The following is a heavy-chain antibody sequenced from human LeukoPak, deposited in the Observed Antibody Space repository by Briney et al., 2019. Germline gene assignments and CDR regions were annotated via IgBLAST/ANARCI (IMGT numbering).Heavy chain of an antibody. CDR3: ARSQGLYGAADY. D-gene: IGHD2-2*02. CDR2: IYPGDSDL. V-gene: IGHV5-51*01. Sequence: GESLKISCKGSGYNFNDYWIGWVRQMPGKGLEWMGIIYPGDSDLRYSPSFQGQVTISADKSINTAYLQWSGLQASDNAIYFCARSQGLYGAADYWGQGTLV. J-gene: IGHJ4*02. CDR1: GYNFNDYW.